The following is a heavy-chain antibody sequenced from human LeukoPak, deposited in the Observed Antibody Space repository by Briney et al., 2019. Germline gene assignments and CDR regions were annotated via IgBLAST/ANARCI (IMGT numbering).Heavy chain of an antibody. CDR2: IYYSGST. V-gene: IGHV4-39*01. J-gene: IGHJ4*02. Sequence: SETLSLTCTVSGGSISSSSYYWGWIRQPPGKGLEWIGSIYYSGSTYYNPSLKSRVTISVDTSKNQFSLKLSSVTAADTAVYYCASPDSWSGYYTGPFYYWGQGTLVTVSS. D-gene: IGHD3-3*01. CDR1: GGSISSSSYY. CDR3: ASPDSWSGYYTGPFYY.